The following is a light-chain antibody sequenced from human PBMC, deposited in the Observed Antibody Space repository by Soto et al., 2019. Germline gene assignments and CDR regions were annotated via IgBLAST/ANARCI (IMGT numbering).Light chain of an antibody. CDR3: QQYGSDVT. V-gene: IGKV3-20*01. CDR1: QSVSSSY. J-gene: IGKJ1*01. CDR2: GAS. Sequence: EIVLTQSPGTLSLSPGERATLSCRASQSVSSSYLAWYQQKPGQAPRLLIYGASSRATGIPDRFSGSGSGTDFTLTISRLEPEDFAVYYCQQYGSDVTFGQGTKVDIK.